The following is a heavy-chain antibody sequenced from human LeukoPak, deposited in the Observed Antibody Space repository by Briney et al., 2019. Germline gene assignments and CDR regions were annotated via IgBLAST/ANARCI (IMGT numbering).Heavy chain of an antibody. D-gene: IGHD3-10*01. Sequence: GGSLRLSCAASGFTFDSYAMSWVRQAPGKGLEWVSSISGDGGNTYYADSVKGRFTISRDNSKNTLYLQMNSLRAEDTAVYYCAKDLVRGVVYYFDYWGQGTLVTVSS. J-gene: IGHJ4*02. CDR3: AKDLVRGVVYYFDY. V-gene: IGHV3-23*01. CDR2: ISGDGGNT. CDR1: GFTFDSYA.